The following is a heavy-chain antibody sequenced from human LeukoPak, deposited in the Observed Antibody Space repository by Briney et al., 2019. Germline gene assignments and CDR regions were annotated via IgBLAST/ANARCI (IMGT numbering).Heavy chain of an antibody. V-gene: IGHV4-4*09. J-gene: IGHJ6*03. D-gene: IGHD3-9*01. CDR3: ARLTIANYYYYMDV. CDR1: GGSFSSYY. CDR2: IYTSGST. Sequence: SETLSLTCAVYGGSFSSYYWSWIRQPPGKGLEWIGYIYTSGSTNYNPSLKSRVTISVDTSKNQFSLKLSSVTAADTAVYYCARLTIANYYYYMDVWGKGTTVTVSS.